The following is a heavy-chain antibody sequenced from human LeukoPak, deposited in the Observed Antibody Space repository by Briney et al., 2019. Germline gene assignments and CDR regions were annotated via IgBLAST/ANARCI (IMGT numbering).Heavy chain of an antibody. CDR3: ARGTRYYDSSGYYFILDY. Sequence: SETLSLTCTVSGGSISSSSYYWSWIRQPPGKGLEWIGYIYYSGSTNYNPSLKSRVTISVDTSKNQFSLKLSSVTAADTAVYYCARGTRYYDSSGYYFILDYWGQGTLVTVSS. CDR1: GGSISSSSYY. CDR2: IYYSGST. J-gene: IGHJ4*02. D-gene: IGHD3-22*01. V-gene: IGHV4-61*01.